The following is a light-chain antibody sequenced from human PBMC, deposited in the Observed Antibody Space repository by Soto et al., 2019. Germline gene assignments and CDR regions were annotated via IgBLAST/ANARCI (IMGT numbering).Light chain of an antibody. V-gene: IGKV3-11*01. CDR2: DAS. CDR3: QQRSNWPPWT. J-gene: IGKJ1*01. CDR1: QSVSNY. Sequence: EIVLTQSPATLSLSPGERATLSCRASQSVSNYLAWYQQKPGQSPRLLIYDASNRATGIPARFSGSGSGTDFTLTISSLEPEDFAVYYCQQRSNWPPWTFGQGTKVEIK.